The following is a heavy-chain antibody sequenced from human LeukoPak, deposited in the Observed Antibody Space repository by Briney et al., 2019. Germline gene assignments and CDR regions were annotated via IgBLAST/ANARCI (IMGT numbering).Heavy chain of an antibody. CDR1: VFTLSSYW. D-gene: IGHD2-15*01. CDR3: ARLGYCSTGSCYSLDC. CDR2: IKQDESEK. J-gene: IGHJ4*02. Sequence: PGGSLRLSCTASVFTLSSYWMSWVRQAPGKGLEWVANIKQDESEKYCVDSVGRFTISGNKDQNSLFMQVKRLRAEDKALYYCARLGYCSTGSCYSLDCWGQGTLVTVSS. V-gene: IGHV3-7*02.